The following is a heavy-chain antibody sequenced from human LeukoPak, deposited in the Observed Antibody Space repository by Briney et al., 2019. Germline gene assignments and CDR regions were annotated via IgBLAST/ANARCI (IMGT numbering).Heavy chain of an antibody. V-gene: IGHV3-48*01. CDR3: ARGASSGYYIDY. D-gene: IGHD3-22*01. Sequence: GGSLRLSCAASGFTLSSYSMNWVRQAPGKGLEWVSYISSSSSTIYYADSVKGRFTISRDNSKNTLYLQMNSLRAEDTAVYYCARGASSGYYIDYWGQGTLVTVSS. CDR1: GFTLSSYS. CDR2: ISSSSSTI. J-gene: IGHJ4*02.